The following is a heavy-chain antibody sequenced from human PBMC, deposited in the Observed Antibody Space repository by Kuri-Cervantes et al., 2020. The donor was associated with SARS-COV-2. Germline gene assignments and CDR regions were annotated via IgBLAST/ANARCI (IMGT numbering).Heavy chain of an antibody. J-gene: IGHJ4*02. CDR1: GYTFTSYD. D-gene: IGHD3-22*01. CDR2: MNPNSGNT. V-gene: IGHV1-8*01. Sequence: ASVKVSCKASGYTFTSYDINWVRQATGQGLEWMGWMNPNSGNTGYAQKFQGRVTMTRNTSTSTVYMELSSLRSEDTAVYYCARDRVAMIALFDYWGQGTLVTVSS. CDR3: ARDRVAMIALFDY.